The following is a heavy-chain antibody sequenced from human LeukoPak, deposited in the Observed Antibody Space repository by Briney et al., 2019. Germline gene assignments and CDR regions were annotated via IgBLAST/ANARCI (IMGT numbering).Heavy chain of an antibody. CDR2: IDTSSSTV. D-gene: IGHD6-19*01. Sequence: GGSLRLSCAASGFTFSSYNMNWVRQAPGKGLEWVSYIDTSSSTVSYADSVKGRFTISRDNAKSSLHLQMNGLRAEDTAMYYCVKDSGWFHFDSWGQGTLVTVSS. CDR1: GFTFSSYN. CDR3: VKDSGWFHFDS. V-gene: IGHV3-48*01. J-gene: IGHJ4*02.